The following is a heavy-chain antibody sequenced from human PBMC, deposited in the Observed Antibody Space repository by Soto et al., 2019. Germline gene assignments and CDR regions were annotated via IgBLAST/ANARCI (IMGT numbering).Heavy chain of an antibody. CDR2: INAGNGNT. Sequence: ASVKVSCKASGYTFTSYAMHWVRQAPGQRLEWMGWINAGNGNTKYSQKFQGRFTISRDNSKNTLYLQMNSLRAEDTAVYYCAVGPGNYWGLDPWGQGTPVTVSS. J-gene: IGHJ5*02. CDR3: AVGPGNYWGLDP. D-gene: IGHD3-10*01. CDR1: GYTFTSYA. V-gene: IGHV1-3*01.